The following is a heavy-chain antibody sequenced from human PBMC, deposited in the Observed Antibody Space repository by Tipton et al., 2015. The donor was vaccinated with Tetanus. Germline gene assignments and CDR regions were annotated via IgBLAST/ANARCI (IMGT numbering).Heavy chain of an antibody. CDR2: IDSDGSRT. V-gene: IGHV3-74*03. Sequence: SLRLSCAASGFTFSSHWMHWVRQVPGKGLVWVSGIDSDGSRTKYADSVKGRFTISRDNAKNTLYLQMNSLRAEDTAVYYCARGVRTTYGFDYWGQGTLVPISS. J-gene: IGHJ4*02. D-gene: IGHD1-7*01. CDR1: GFTFSSHW. CDR3: ARGVRTTYGFDY.